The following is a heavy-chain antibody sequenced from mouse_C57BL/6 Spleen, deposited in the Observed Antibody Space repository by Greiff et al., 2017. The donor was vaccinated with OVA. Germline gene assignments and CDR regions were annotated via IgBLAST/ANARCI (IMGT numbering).Heavy chain of an antibody. D-gene: IGHD2-4*01. Sequence: EVKLMESGGGLVKPGGSLKLSCAASGFTFSDYGMHWVRKAPEKGLEWVAYISSGSSTIYYADTVKGRFTISRDNAKNTLFLQMTSLRSEDTAMYYCARHYDYDGGFAYWGQGTLVTVSA. V-gene: IGHV5-17*01. CDR3: ARHYDYDGGFAY. CDR1: GFTFSDYG. CDR2: ISSGSSTI. J-gene: IGHJ3*01.